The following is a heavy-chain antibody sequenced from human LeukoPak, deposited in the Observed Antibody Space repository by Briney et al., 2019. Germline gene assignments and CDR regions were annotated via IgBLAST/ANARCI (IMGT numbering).Heavy chain of an antibody. Sequence: GGSLRLSCAASGFTVSSNYMSWVRQAPGKGLEWVSVIYSGGSTYYADSVKGRFPISRDSSKNTLYLQMNSPRAEYTDVYYCARRYGDLGPWGQGTLVTVSS. D-gene: IGHD4-17*01. J-gene: IGHJ5*02. CDR3: ARRYGDLGP. CDR1: GFTVSSNY. CDR2: IYSGGST. V-gene: IGHV3-66*02.